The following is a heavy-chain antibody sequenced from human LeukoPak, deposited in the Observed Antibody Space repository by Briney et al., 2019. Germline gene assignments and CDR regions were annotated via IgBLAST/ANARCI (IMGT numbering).Heavy chain of an antibody. D-gene: IGHD6-19*01. Sequence: SETLSLTCTVSGGSISSYYWSWIRQPPGKGLEWIGYIYYSGSTNYNPSLKSRVTISVDTSKNQLSLKLSSVTAADTAVYYCARVRLGRGLDYWGQGTLVTVSS. CDR3: ARVRLGRGLDY. J-gene: IGHJ4*02. CDR2: IYYSGST. CDR1: GGSISSYY. V-gene: IGHV4-59*01.